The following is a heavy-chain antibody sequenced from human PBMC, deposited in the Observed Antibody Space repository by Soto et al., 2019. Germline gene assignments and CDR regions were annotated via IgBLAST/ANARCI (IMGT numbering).Heavy chain of an antibody. J-gene: IGHJ5*01. D-gene: IGHD4-17*01. CDR1: GFTLSGYS. CDR3: AKDGHPDDYGNWFDS. V-gene: IGHV3-48*01. CDR2: ISSSSSII. Sequence: GGSLRLSCAASGFTLSGYSMNWVRQAPGKGLEWVSYISSSSSIIYYADSVRGRFTISRDNAKNSLYLQMNSLRAEDTALYYCAKDGHPDDYGNWFDSWGQGTPVTVSS.